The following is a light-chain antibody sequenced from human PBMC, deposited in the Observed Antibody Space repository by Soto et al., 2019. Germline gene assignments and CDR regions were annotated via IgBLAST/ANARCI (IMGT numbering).Light chain of an antibody. J-gene: IGKJ2*01. CDR1: QSVFSN. CDR2: GAS. V-gene: IGKV3-15*01. Sequence: EIVMTQSPATLSVSPGERTTLSCRASQSVFSNLAWYQQKPGQDPRLLIYGASTRATGIPARFSGSGSGTEFTLTISSLQSEDFALYYCQQYNNWPPYTFGQGTKLEIK. CDR3: QQYNNWPPYT.